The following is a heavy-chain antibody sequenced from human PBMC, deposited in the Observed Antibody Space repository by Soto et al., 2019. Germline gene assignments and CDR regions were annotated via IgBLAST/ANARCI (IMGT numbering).Heavy chain of an antibody. D-gene: IGHD6-6*01. Sequence: GASVKVSCKASGGTFSSYTISWVRQAPGQGLEWMGRIIPIHGIANYAQKFQGRVTITADKSTSTAYMELRGLRSDDTAIYYCARVRQLVGYFYYYMDVWGKGTTVTVSS. CDR1: GGTFSSYT. V-gene: IGHV1-69*02. J-gene: IGHJ6*03. CDR2: IIPIHGIA. CDR3: ARVRQLVGYFYYYMDV.